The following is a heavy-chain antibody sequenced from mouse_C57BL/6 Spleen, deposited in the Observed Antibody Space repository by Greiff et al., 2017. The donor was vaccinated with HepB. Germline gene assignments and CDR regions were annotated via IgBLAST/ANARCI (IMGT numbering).Heavy chain of an antibody. V-gene: IGHV1-26*01. D-gene: IGHD1-1*01. CDR1: GYTFTDYY. J-gene: IGHJ1*03. Sequence: EVQLQQSGPELVKPGASVKISCKASGYTFTDYYMNWVKQSHGKSLEWIGDINPNNGGTSYNQKFKGKATLTVDKSSSTAYMELRSLTSEDSAVYYCARSRLLLRYWYFDVWGTGTTVTVSS. CDR2: INPNNGGT. CDR3: ARSRLLLRYWYFDV.